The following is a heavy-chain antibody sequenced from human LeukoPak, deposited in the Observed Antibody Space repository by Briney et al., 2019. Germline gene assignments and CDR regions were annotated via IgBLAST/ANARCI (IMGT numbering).Heavy chain of an antibody. CDR3: AKDHYNNRGYFDY. J-gene: IGHJ4*02. CDR1: GFTFDDYA. D-gene: IGHD4-11*01. Sequence: GGSLRLSCAASGFTFDDYAMHWVRQAPGKGLEWISNISWDSVTIGYADSVKGRFTISRDNAKNSLYLQMSSLRAEDTALYYCAKDHYNNRGYFDYWGQGTLVTVSS. CDR2: ISWDSVTI. V-gene: IGHV3-9*01.